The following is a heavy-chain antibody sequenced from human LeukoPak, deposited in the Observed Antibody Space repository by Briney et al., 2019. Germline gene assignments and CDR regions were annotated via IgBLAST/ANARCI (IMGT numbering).Heavy chain of an antibody. V-gene: IGHV1-18*01. CDR2: ISAYNGNT. CDR1: GYTFTSYG. J-gene: IGHJ6*02. Sequence: ASVKVSCKASGYTFTSYGISWVRQAPGQGLEWMGWISAYNGNTNYAQKLQGRVTMTTDTSTSTAYMELRSLRSDDTAVYYCARVSYGLISPLGPPGYYYGMDVWGQGTTVTVSS. D-gene: IGHD3-10*01. CDR3: ARVSYGLISPLGPPGYYYGMDV.